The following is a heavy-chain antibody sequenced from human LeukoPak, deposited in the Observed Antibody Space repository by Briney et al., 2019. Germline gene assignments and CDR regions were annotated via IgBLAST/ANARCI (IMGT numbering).Heavy chain of an antibody. J-gene: IGHJ5*02. V-gene: IGHV1-24*01. CDR1: GYTLTELS. Sequence: ASVKVSCKVSGYTLTELSMHWVRQAPGKGLEWMGGFDPEDGETIYVQKFQGRVTMTEDTSTDTAYMELSSLRSEDTAVYYCATVRLYYGSGSSNWFDPWGQGTLVTVSS. D-gene: IGHD3-10*01. CDR2: FDPEDGET. CDR3: ATVRLYYGSGSSNWFDP.